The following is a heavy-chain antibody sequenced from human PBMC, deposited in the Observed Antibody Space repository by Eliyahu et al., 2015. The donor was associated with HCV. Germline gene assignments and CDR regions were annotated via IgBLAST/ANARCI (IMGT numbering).Heavy chain of an antibody. D-gene: IGHD6-19*01. CDR1: GGSISSGSYY. CDR2: IVFWWGA. CDR3: ARLGVQWLGPGEWNY. Sequence: QLQLQESGPGLVKPSETLSLTCTVSGGSISSGSYYWGWIRQPPEKGLEWIGSIVFWWGAPYTPSLKSRVTISGDTSKNQFSLKLTSVTAADTAVYYCARLGVQWLGPGEWNYWGQGTLVTVSS. V-gene: IGHV4-39*01. J-gene: IGHJ4*02.